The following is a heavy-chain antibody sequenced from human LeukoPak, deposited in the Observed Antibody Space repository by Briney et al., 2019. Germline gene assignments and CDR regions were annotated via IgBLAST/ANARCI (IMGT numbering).Heavy chain of an antibody. J-gene: IGHJ3*02. CDR1: GGSISSGDYY. Sequence: SQTLSLTWTVSGGSISSGDYYWSWIRPPPGKGLEWIGYIYYSGSTNYSPSLKSRVTISVDTSKNQFSLKLSSVTAADTAVYYCARRLGYCSSTSCPITAFDIWGQGTMVTVSS. D-gene: IGHD2-2*01. V-gene: IGHV4-61*08. CDR2: IYYSGST. CDR3: ARRLGYCSSTSCPITAFDI.